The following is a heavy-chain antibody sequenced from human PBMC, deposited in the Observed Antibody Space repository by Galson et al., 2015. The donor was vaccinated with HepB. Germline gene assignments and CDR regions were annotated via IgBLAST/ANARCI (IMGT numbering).Heavy chain of an antibody. CDR2: ISYVGNHK. V-gene: IGHV3-30-3*01. Sequence: SLRLSCAASGFIFSDYALHWVRQAPGKGLEWVAVISYVGNHKDYADSVKGRFTISRDISKNTLNLQMHSLRAEDTAVYYCALAYCGGDCSSGDYYFDHWGPGTLVTVSS. CDR1: GFIFSDYA. J-gene: IGHJ4*01. D-gene: IGHD2-21*02. CDR3: ALAYCGGDCSSGDYYFDH.